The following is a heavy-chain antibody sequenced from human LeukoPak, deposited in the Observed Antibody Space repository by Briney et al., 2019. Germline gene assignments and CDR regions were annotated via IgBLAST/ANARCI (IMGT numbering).Heavy chain of an antibody. J-gene: IGHJ5*02. CDR3: ARDREVRGVIGWFDP. V-gene: IGHV4-4*07. Sequence: PSETLSLTCTVSGGSISSYYWSWIRQPAGKGLEWIGRIYTSGSTNYNPSLKSRVTMSVDTSKNQFSLKLSSVTAADTAMYYCARDREVRGVIGWFDPWGQGTLVTVSS. D-gene: IGHD3-10*01. CDR1: GGSISSYY. CDR2: IYTSGST.